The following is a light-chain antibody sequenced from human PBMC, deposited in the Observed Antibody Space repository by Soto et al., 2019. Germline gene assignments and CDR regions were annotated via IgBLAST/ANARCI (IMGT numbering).Light chain of an antibody. CDR3: QQYGSTRWT. V-gene: IGKV3-20*01. J-gene: IGKJ1*01. CDR1: QTVRNNY. Sequence: EFVLTQSPGTLSLSPGERATLSCRASQTVRNNYLAWYQQKPGQAPRLLIHGASSRASGIPDRFSGSGSGTDFTLTISRLEPEDFAVYYCQQYGSTRWTFGQGTKVDIK. CDR2: GAS.